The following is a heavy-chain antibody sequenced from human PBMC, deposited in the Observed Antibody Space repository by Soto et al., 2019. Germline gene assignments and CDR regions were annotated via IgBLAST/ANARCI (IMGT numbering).Heavy chain of an antibody. J-gene: IGHJ3*02. CDR3: ARDSYYYSSGYHLNDAFDI. CDR1: GYTFTSYG. V-gene: IGHV1-18*01. CDR2: ISAYNGNT. Sequence: ASVKVSCKASGYTFTSYGISWVRQAPGQGLEWMGWISAYNGNTNYAQKLQGRVTMTTDTSTSTAYMELRSLRSDDTAVYYCARDSYYYSSGYHLNDAFDIWGQGTMVT. D-gene: IGHD3-22*01.